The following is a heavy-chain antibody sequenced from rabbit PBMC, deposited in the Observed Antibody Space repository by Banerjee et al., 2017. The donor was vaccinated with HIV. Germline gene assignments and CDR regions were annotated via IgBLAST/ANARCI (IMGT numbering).Heavy chain of an antibody. Sequence: QEQLVESGGDLVKPGTSLTLTCTASGFSFSSSYYICWVRQAPGKGLECIACIYAGSSVSTYYANWAKGRFTFSKTSSTTVTLQMTSLTAADTATYFCARDLTDVIGWNFGWWGPGTLVTVS. CDR2: IYAGSSVST. D-gene: IGHD1-1*01. CDR1: GFSFSSSYY. V-gene: IGHV1S45*01. J-gene: IGHJ4*01. CDR3: ARDLTDVIGWNFGW.